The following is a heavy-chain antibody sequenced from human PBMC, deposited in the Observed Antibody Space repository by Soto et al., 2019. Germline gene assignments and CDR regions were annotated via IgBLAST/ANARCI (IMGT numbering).Heavy chain of an antibody. V-gene: IGHV1-46*01. CDR2: INPSGGST. CDR3: AREVVVVPAAIGGWFDS. CDR1: GYTFTSYY. Sequence: MKVSCKASGYTFTSYYMHWVRQAPGQGLEWMGIINPSGGSTSYAQKFQGRVTMTRDTSTSTVYMELSSLRSEDTAVYYCAREVVVVPAAIGGWFDSWGQGTLVTVSS. D-gene: IGHD2-2*02. J-gene: IGHJ5*01.